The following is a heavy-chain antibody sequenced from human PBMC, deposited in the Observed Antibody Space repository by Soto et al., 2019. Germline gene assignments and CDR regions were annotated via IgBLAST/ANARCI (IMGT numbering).Heavy chain of an antibody. D-gene: IGHD3-16*01. CDR3: AMVDVYVTPSPQDV. J-gene: IGHJ6*02. CDR1: GYTFTRYG. Sequence: QVQLVQSGAEVKNPGASVKVSCKASGYTFTRYGIGWARPAPGQGLEWRGWINTYNGNTNYAQNVQGRVTLTTDTSTSTAYMELRSLRSNDTAIYYCAMVDVYVTPSPQDVWGQGTTVSVSS. CDR2: INTYNGNT. V-gene: IGHV1-18*01.